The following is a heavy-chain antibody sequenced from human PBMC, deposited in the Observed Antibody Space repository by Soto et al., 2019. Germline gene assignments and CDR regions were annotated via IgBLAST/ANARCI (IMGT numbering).Heavy chain of an antibody. J-gene: IGHJ6*02. CDR3: ARTGGMDV. Sequence: EQLQQWGAGLLKPSETLSLTCAVYGGSFSGYYWSWLRQPPGKGPEWIGEINHSGNTKYNPSLESRVTISVDTSKNQFSLKLNSVSAADTDVYYCARTGGMDVWSQGATVTVSS. V-gene: IGHV4-34*01. CDR1: GGSFSGYY. CDR2: INHSGNT.